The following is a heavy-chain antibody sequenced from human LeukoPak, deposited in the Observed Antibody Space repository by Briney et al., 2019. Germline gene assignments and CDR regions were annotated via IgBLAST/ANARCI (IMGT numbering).Heavy chain of an antibody. J-gene: IGHJ4*02. V-gene: IGHV1-2*02. D-gene: IGHD6-19*01. CDR1: GYTFTGYY. Sequence: ASVKVSCKASGYTFTGYYMHWVRQPPGQGLEWMGWINTNSGSTNYAQKFQGRVTMPRDTSISTAYMELSRLRSDDTAVYYCARGPHSSGWYLDYWGQGTLVTVSS. CDR2: INTNSGST. CDR3: ARGPHSSGWYLDY.